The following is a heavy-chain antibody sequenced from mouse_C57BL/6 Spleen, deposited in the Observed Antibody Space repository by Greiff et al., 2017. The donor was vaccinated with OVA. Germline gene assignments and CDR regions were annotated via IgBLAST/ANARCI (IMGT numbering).Heavy chain of an antibody. V-gene: IGHV5-4*01. D-gene: IGHD3-1*01. CDR1: GFTFSSYA. J-gene: IGHJ2*01. CDR2: ISDGGSYT. CDR3: ARDRSYYYFDY. Sequence: EVKLVESGGGLVKPGGSLKLSCAASGFTFSSYAMSWVRQTPEKRLEWVAPISDGGSYTYYPDNVKGRFTISRDNAKNNLYLQMSHLKSEDTAMYSCARDRSYYYFDYWGQGTTLTVSA.